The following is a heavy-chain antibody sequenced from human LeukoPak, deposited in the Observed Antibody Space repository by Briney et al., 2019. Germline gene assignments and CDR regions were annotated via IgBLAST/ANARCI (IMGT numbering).Heavy chain of an antibody. V-gene: IGHV3-23*01. D-gene: IGHD4-17*01. CDR2: ISGSGGST. CDR3: AKVVSFPTVTTFDY. CDR1: GFTFSSYA. J-gene: IGHJ4*02. Sequence: PTGGSLRLSCAASGFTFSSYAMSWVRQAPGKGLEWVSAISGSGGSTYYADSVKGRFTISRDNSKNTLYLQMNSLRAEDTAVYYCAKVVSFPTVTTFDYWGKGTLVTVSS.